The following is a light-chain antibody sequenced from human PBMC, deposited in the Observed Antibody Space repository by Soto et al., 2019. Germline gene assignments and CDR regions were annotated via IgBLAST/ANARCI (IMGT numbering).Light chain of an antibody. CDR2: GNS. CDR1: SSNIGAGYD. J-gene: IGLJ1*01. V-gene: IGLV1-40*01. Sequence: SALTQPPSLSGAPGQRVTISCTGSSSNIGAGYDVHWYQQLPGTAPKLLIYGNSNRPSGVPDRFSGSKSGTSASLAITGLQAEDEADYYCQSYDSSLSVEVFGTGTKVTVL. CDR3: QSYDSSLSVEV.